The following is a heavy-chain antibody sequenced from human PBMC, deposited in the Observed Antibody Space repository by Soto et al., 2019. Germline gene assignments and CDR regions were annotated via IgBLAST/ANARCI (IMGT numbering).Heavy chain of an antibody. D-gene: IGHD2-2*01. CDR1: GFTFSSYA. J-gene: IGHJ4*02. CDR3: AKDPLYCSSTSCLVFDY. V-gene: IGHV3-23*01. CDR2: ISGSGGST. Sequence: EAQLLESGGGLVQPGGSLRLSCAASGFTFSSYAMSWVRQAPGKGLEWVSAISGSGGSTYYADSVKGRFTISRDNSKNTLYLQMNSLRAEDTAVYYCAKDPLYCSSTSCLVFDYWGQGTLVTVSS.